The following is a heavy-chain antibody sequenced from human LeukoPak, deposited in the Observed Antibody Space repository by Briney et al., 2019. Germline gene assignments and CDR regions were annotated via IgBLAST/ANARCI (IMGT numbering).Heavy chain of an antibody. CDR1: GFSFSSYS. V-gene: IGHV3-21*06. CDR3: ARTIEMATISYFDY. Sequence: GGSLRLSCAVSGFSFSSYSMNWVRQAPGKGLEWVSSISSSSSYIFYADSVKGRLTISRDNAKNSLYLQMNSLRAEDTAVYYCARTIEMATISYFDYWGQGTLVTVSS. D-gene: IGHD5-24*01. CDR2: ISSSSSYI. J-gene: IGHJ4*02.